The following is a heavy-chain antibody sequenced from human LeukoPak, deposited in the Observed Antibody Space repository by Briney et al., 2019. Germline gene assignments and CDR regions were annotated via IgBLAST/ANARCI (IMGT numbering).Heavy chain of an antibody. D-gene: IGHD3-22*01. J-gene: IGHJ4*02. CDR2: IYYSGST. CDR3: ARQSSSSSYPRYFDY. Sequence: ASETLSLTCTVSGGSISSSSYYWGWIRQPPGKGLEWIGSIYYSGSTYYNPSLKSRVTISVDTSKNQFSLKLSSVTAADTAVYYCARQSSSSSYPRYFDYWGQGTLVTVSS. CDR1: GGSISSSSYY. V-gene: IGHV4-39*01.